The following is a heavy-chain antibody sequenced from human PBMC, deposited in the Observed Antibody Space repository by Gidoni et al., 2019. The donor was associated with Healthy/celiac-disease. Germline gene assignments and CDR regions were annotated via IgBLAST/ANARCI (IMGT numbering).Heavy chain of an antibody. CDR1: GGSFSGYY. CDR3: ARRRESNWNDGDFDY. CDR2: INHSGST. V-gene: IGHV4-34*01. Sequence: QVQLQQWGAGLLKPSETLSLTCAVYGGSFSGYYWSWIRQPPGKGLEWIGEINHSGSTNYNPSLKSRVTISVDTSKNQFSLKLSSVTAADTAVYYCARRRESNWNDGDFDYWGQGTLVTVSS. D-gene: IGHD1-20*01. J-gene: IGHJ4*02.